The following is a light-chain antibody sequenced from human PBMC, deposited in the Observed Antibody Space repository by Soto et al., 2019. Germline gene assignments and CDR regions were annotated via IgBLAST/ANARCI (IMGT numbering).Light chain of an antibody. V-gene: IGKV3-11*01. CDR3: QQRSNWPLP. CDR1: QSVSSY. Sequence: EIVLTQSPATLSLSPGERATLSCSASQSVSSYLAWYQQKPGQAPRLLIYDASNRATGIPARFSGSGSGTDFTLPISSLDPADFAVYYCQQRSNWPLPFGGGTKVEIK. J-gene: IGKJ4*01. CDR2: DAS.